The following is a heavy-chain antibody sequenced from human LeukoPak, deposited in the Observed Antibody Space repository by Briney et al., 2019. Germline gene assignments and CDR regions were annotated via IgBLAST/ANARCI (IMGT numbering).Heavy chain of an antibody. J-gene: IGHJ6*03. Sequence: GGSLRLSCAASGFTVSSNYMSWVRQAPGRGLEWVSVIYSGGSTYYADSVKGRFTISRDNSKNTLYLQMNSLRAEDTAVYYCARDSRDSYYYYYMDVWGKGTTVTISS. CDR3: ARDSRDSYYYYYMDV. D-gene: IGHD2/OR15-2a*01. CDR2: IYSGGST. V-gene: IGHV3-66*01. CDR1: GFTVSSNY.